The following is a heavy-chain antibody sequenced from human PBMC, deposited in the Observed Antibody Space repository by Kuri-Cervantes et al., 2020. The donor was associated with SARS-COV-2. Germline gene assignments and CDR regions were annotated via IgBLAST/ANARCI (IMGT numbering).Heavy chain of an antibody. V-gene: IGHV1-8*02. J-gene: IGHJ4*02. CDR2: INPIRGNT. CDR3: ARARSTPVYFDY. CDR1: GYTFTSYD. Sequence: ASVKVSCKASGYTFTSYDISWVRQATGQGLEWMGWINPIRGNTNYAQKFQGRVTITRNTSISTAYMELSSLRSDDTAVYYCARARSTPVYFDYWGQGTLVTVSS. D-gene: IGHD5/OR15-5a*01.